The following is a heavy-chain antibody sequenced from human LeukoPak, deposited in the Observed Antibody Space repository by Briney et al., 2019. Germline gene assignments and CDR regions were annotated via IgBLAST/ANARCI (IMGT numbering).Heavy chain of an antibody. D-gene: IGHD3-3*02. CDR3: ARDYILPLETDNGDGFAI. J-gene: IGHJ3*02. CDR2: VSPSHTTR. CDR1: GYPFWQYS. V-gene: IGHV1-18*01. Sequence: ASVTVSCKASGYPFWQYSISWVRQAPGKGFEWIGWVSPSHTTRVYAQEFQGRVTMTADTNTNTVSMELRSLRFDDTAVYFCARDYILPLETDNGDGFAIWGQGTVVTVS.